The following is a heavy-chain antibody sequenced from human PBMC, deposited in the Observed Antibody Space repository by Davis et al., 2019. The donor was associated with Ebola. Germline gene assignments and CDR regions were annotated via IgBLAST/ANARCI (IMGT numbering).Heavy chain of an antibody. Sequence: PGGSLRLSCAASGFTFSSYAMHWVRQAPGKGLEWVAVISYDGSNKYYADSVKGRFTISRDNSKNTLYLKMNSLGAEDTAVYYCAKLWYYDILTGYYPGYYGMDVWGQGTTVTVSS. CDR3: AKLWYYDILTGYYPGYYGMDV. V-gene: IGHV3-30-3*02. J-gene: IGHJ6*02. D-gene: IGHD3-9*01. CDR2: ISYDGSNK. CDR1: GFTFSSYA.